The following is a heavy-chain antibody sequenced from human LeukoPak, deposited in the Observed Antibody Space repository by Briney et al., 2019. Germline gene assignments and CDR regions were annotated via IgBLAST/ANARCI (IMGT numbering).Heavy chain of an antibody. CDR2: ISDIGAAT. D-gene: IGHD2-15*01. J-gene: IGHJ4*02. V-gene: IGHV3-23*01. CDR3: AKRSCSGGSCNFDY. CDR1: GFTFSSYA. Sequence: GGSLRLSCAASGFTFSSYAMSWVRQAPGKGLERVSAISDIGAATNYADSVKGRLTISRDNSKNTLYLQMNSLRAEDTAVYYCAKRSCSGGSCNFDYWGQGTLVTVSS.